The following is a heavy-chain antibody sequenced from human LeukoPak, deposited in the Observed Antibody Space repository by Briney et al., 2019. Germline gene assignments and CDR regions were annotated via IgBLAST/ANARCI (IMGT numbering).Heavy chain of an antibody. CDR3: AKDAVAGTRYYFDY. CDR2: IRGSTGST. V-gene: IGHV3-23*01. CDR1: GFTFADYA. J-gene: IGHJ4*02. Sequence: GGSLRLSCAASGFTFADYAMSWVRQAPGKGLEWVSTIRGSTGSTYFADSVEGRFAISRDNSKNTLFLQMNSLRAEDTAVYYCAKDAVAGTRYYFDYWGQGTLVTVSS. D-gene: IGHD6-19*01.